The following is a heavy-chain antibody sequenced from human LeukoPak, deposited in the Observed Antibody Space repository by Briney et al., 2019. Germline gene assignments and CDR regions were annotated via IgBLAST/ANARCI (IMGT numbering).Heavy chain of an antibody. CDR1: AFSFSSYA. V-gene: IGHV3-23*01. J-gene: IGHJ5*02. Sequence: GGSLRLSCAASAFSFSSYAMSCVRQAPGRGREWVIAISGMCGSTYYAYSVERLFTIAKDTSSNTHYQQMSRQRAEDTAVYYCAKGGPREQRAVDTWGQGTLVTVSS. D-gene: IGHD1-26*01. CDR2: ISGMCGST. CDR3: AKGGPREQRAVDT.